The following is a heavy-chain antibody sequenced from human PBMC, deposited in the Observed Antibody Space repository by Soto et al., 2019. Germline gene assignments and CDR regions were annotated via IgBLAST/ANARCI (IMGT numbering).Heavy chain of an antibody. J-gene: IGHJ4*02. CDR3: AKNGLDNSPSAIDS. CDR1: GFTFRNNV. D-gene: IGHD2-8*01. CDR2: ITGSGRDT. V-gene: IGHV3-23*01. Sequence: GGSVRLSCAASGFTFRNNVLSWVRQAPGRGLDWVSGITGSGRDTYYADSVKGRFTISRDNSKNMVFLQMNSLRAEDTALYYCAKNGLDNSPSAIDSWGPGTLVTVSS.